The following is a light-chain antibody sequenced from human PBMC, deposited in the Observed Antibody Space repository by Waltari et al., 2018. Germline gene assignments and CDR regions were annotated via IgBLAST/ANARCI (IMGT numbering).Light chain of an antibody. J-gene: IGLJ3*02. V-gene: IGLV2-23*02. CDR3: CSYAGSSTLV. Sequence: QSALTQPASVSGSPGQSITISCTGTSSDVGSYNLVSWYQQHPGKAPKLMVYEVTKRPTGVCKRFSGSRSGNSAYLTLSGLQAEDEADYYCCSYAGSSTLVFGGGTKVTVL. CDR1: SSDVGSYNL. CDR2: EVT.